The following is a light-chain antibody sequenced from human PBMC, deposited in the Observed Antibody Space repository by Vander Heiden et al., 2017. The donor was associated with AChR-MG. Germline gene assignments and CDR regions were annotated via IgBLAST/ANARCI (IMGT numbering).Light chain of an antibody. CDR1: SSDVGGYDY. CDR2: GVS. J-gene: IGLJ3*02. Sequence: QSALTQPASVSGFPGQSITISCTGTSSDVGGYDYVCWYQQHPGKAPKLMISGVSGRPLGISDRFSGSKSGNTASLTISGLQAEDEADYYCSSYTSSSTWVFGGGTKLT. V-gene: IGLV2-14*03. CDR3: SSYTSSSTWV.